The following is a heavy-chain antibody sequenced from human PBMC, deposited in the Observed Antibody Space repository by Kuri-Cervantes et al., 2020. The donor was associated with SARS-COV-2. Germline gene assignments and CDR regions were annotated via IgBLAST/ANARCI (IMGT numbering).Heavy chain of an antibody. J-gene: IGHJ6*02. CDR1: GFTFSNYV. V-gene: IGHV3-64*01. CDR3: ARGAAARLEYYGMDV. D-gene: IGHD6-6*01. CDR2: ISSNGGST. Sequence: GGSLRLSCAASGFTFSNYVMHWVRQAPGKGLEYVSAISSNGGSTYYANSVKGRFTICRDNSKNTLYLQMGSLRAEDTAVYYCARGAAARLEYYGMDVWGQGTTVTVSS.